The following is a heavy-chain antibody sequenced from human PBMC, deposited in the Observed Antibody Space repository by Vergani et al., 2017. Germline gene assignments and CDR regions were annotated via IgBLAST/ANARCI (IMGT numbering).Heavy chain of an antibody. Sequence: EVQLVESGGGLVQPGGSLRLSCAASGFTFSSYSMNWVRQAPGKGLEWVSYISSSSSTIYYADSVKGRFTISRDNAKNSLYLQMNSLRAEDTAVYYCATEVLIVRSQGAFDIWGQGTMVTVSS. V-gene: IGHV3-48*04. CDR1: GFTFSSYS. J-gene: IGHJ3*02. CDR2: ISSSSSTI. D-gene: IGHD3-22*01. CDR3: ATEVLIVRSQGAFDI.